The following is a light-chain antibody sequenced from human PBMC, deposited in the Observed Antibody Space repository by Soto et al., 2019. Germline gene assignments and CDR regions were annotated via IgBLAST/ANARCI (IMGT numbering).Light chain of an antibody. J-gene: IGKJ5*01. CDR2: DAS. V-gene: IGKV1-12*01. CDR1: RSISNW. Sequence: DIQMTQSPSSVSASVGDRVTISCRASRSISNWLVWYQQIPGKAPRLLIYDASSLQSGVPSRFSGSGSGTYFTLTIHSLQPEDFATYYCQQVSDFPLTFGQGTRLEI. CDR3: QQVSDFPLT.